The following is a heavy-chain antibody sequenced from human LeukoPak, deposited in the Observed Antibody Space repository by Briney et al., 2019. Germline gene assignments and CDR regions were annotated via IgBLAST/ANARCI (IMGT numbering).Heavy chain of an antibody. CDR3: ATWAFYHSLDV. CDR2: IDKDGRST. J-gene: IGHJ6*02. CDR1: GFTLGAFA. Sequence: GGSLRLSCAASGFTLGAFAMHWVRQAPGKGLEWVSLIDKDGRSTYYADSVKGRFTISRDNSRNSLYLQMNSLRTEDTALYYCATWAFYHSLDVWGQGTTVTVSS. D-gene: IGHD1-26*01. V-gene: IGHV3-43*02.